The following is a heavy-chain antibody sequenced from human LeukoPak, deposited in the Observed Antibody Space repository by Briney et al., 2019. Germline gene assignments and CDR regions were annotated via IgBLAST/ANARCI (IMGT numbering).Heavy chain of an antibody. D-gene: IGHD3-10*01. J-gene: IGHJ6*03. Sequence: GGSLRLSCAASGFTFSSYAMSWVHQAPGKGLEWVSAISGSGGSTYYADSVKGRFTISRDNSKNTLYLQMNSLRAEDTAVYYCAKDLNGSGSYYLTLYYYYMDVWGKGTTVTVSS. CDR2: ISGSGGST. V-gene: IGHV3-23*01. CDR3: AKDLNGSGSYYLTLYYYYMDV. CDR1: GFTFSSYA.